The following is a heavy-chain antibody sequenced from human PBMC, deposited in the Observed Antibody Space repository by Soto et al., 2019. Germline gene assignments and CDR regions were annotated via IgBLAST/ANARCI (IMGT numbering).Heavy chain of an antibody. V-gene: IGHV4-61*01. D-gene: IGHD3-3*01. Sequence: SETLSLPCTVSRGSFKSRSCSWSWIRQPPGRGLEWIGYVYHTGRTSYNPALKSRVSISMDTSKNQFSLNLDSVTAADTAVYFCARDFAYFDPWGQGTLVTVSS. J-gene: IGHJ4*02. CDR1: RGSFKSRSCS. CDR3: ARDFAYFDP. CDR2: VYHTGRT.